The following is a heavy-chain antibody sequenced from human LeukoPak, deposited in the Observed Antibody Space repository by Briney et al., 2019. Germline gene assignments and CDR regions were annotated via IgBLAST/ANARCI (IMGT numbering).Heavy chain of an antibody. CDR1: DGSFSGYY. J-gene: IGHJ6*04. CDR2: INHSGST. CDR3: ARGSTPPYYYYGMDV. V-gene: IGHV4-34*01. Sequence: SETLSLTCAVYDGSFSGYYWSWLRQPPGKGLEWLGEINHSGSTNYNPSLKSRVPISVDTSKNQFSLKLSSVTAADTAVYYCARGSTPPYYYYGMDVWGKGTTVTVSS.